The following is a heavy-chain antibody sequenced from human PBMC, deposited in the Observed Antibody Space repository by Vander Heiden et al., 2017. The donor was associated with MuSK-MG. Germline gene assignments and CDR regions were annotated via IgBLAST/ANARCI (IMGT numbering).Heavy chain of an antibody. CDR2: INHSGST. V-gene: IGHV4-34*01. D-gene: IGHD3-10*01. J-gene: IGHJ4*02. CDR1: GGSFSGYY. Sequence: QVQLQQWGAGLLKPSETLSLTCAVYGGSFSGYYWSWIRQPPGKGLEWIGEINHSGSTNCNPALKSRVTISVDTSKNQFSRKLRSVTAADTAVYYCARVGSTMVRGVIDYWGQGTLVTVSS. CDR3: ARVGSTMVRGVIDY.